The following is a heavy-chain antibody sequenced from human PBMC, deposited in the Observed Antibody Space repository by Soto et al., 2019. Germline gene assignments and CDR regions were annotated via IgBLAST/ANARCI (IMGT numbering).Heavy chain of an antibody. CDR1: GGTFSSYA. CDR2: IIPIFGTA. D-gene: IGHD2-15*01. V-gene: IGHV1-69*13. CDR3: ARVVVVAATHSFDP. J-gene: IGHJ5*02. Sequence: GASVKVSCKASGGTFSSYAISWVRQAPGQGLEWMGGIIPIFGTANYAQKFQGRVTITADESTSTAYMELSSLRSEDTAVYYCARVVVVAATHSFDPWGQGTLVTVSS.